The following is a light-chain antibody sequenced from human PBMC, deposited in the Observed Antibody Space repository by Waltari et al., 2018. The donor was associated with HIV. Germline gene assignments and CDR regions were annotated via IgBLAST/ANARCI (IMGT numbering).Light chain of an antibody. J-gene: IGKJ3*01. CDR3: QHRGNWPLFT. Sequence: ETVLTQSPATLSFPQGERAPFSCKTNQTIKTSLAWYQQRPGQAPRLLIYDASNRATGIPVRFSGSASGTDFTLTISSLEPEDFAVYFCQHRGNWPLFTFGPGTKVDIK. CDR1: QTIKTS. V-gene: IGKV3-11*01. CDR2: DAS.